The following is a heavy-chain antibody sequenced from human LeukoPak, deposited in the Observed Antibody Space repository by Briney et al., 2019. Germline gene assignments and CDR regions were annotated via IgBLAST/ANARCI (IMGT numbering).Heavy chain of an antibody. CDR1: GFTFSSYS. CDR3: ARASSGWSFDY. J-gene: IGHJ4*02. Sequence: PGGSLRLSCAASGFTFSSYSMNRVRQAPGKGLEWVSYISSSSSTIYYADSVKGRFTISRDNAKNSLYLQMNSLRAEDTAVYYCARASSGWSFDYWGQGTLVTVSS. CDR2: ISSSSSTI. D-gene: IGHD6-19*01. V-gene: IGHV3-48*01.